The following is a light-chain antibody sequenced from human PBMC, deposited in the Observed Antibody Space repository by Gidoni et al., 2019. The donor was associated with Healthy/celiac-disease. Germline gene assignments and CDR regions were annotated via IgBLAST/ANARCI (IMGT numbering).Light chain of an antibody. CDR3: QQRSNWPLT. Sequence: EIVLTQSPATLSLSPGERATLSCRASQSVSSYLAWYQQKPGQDPRLLIYDAYNRATGIQARFSGSGSGTDFTLTISSLEPEDFAVYYCQQRSNWPLTFGGGTKVEIK. CDR2: DAY. CDR1: QSVSSY. V-gene: IGKV3-11*01. J-gene: IGKJ4*01.